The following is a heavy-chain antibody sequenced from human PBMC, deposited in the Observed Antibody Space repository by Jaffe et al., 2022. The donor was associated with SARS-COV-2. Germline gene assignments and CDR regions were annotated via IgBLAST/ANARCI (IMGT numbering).Heavy chain of an antibody. CDR2: IYYSGST. CDR3: ARQARGYSAYEMDY. D-gene: IGHD5-12*01. J-gene: IGHJ4*02. V-gene: IGHV4-39*01. Sequence: QLQLQESGPGLVKPSETLSLTCTVSGGSISSSNYYWGWIRQPPGAGLEWIGNIYYSGSTYYNPSLKSRVTISVDTSKNQFSLKLSSVTAADTAVYYCARQARGYSAYEMDYWGQGTLVSVSS. CDR1: GGSISSSNYY.